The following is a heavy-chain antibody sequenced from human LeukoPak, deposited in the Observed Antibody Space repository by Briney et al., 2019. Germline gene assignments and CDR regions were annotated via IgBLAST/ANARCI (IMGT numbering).Heavy chain of an antibody. D-gene: IGHD3-3*01. V-gene: IGHV4-59*01. CDR3: ARDRSGPIYGRFDS. CDR1: GGSINTYY. Sequence: PSETLSLTCTVSGGSINTYYWSWIRQPPGKGLEWIASVYHSGTSNYNPSLRSRVTISVDTSKNQFSLRVNSVTAADTALYYCARDRSGPIYGRFDSWGQGALVTVSS. J-gene: IGHJ4*02. CDR2: VYHSGTS.